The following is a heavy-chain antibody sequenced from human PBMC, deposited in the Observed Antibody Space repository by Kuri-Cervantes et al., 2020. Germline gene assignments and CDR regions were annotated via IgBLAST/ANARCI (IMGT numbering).Heavy chain of an antibody. CDR2: FDPEDGET. J-gene: IGHJ4*02. CDR1: GYTLTELS. V-gene: IGHV1-24*01. CDR3: ARDPGGHFDY. D-gene: IGHD2-8*02. Sequence: ASVKVSCKVSGYTLTELSMHWVRQAPGKGLEWMGGFDPEDGETIYAQKFQGRVTMTADTSTSTAYMELRSLRSDDTAVYYCARDPGGHFDYWGQGTLVTVSS.